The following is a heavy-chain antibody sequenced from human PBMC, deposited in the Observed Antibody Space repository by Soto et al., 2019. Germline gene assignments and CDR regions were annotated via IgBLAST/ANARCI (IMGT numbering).Heavy chain of an antibody. CDR3: ARNTDHRLVRGWLDP. CDR1: GLTFSSSA. D-gene: IGHD3-10*01. CDR2: ISHDGSHE. J-gene: IGHJ5*02. V-gene: IGHV3-30-3*01. Sequence: QGQLHESGGGVVHPGTSLRLSCAASGLTFSSSAMHWVRQAPGKGLEWVAMISHDGSHEYYGDSVKGRFSVSRDNSAIILHLQMNSLRIEDTAGYFCARNTDHRLVRGWLDPWGQGTLVTVSS.